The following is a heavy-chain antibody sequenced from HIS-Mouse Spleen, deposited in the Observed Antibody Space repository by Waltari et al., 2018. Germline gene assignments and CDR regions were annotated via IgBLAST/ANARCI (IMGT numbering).Heavy chain of an antibody. CDR2: IYHSGIS. CDR3: ARDPGYSSSSNAFDI. J-gene: IGHJ3*02. CDR1: GYSISSGYY. Sequence: QVQLQESGPGLVKPSETLSLTCTVSGYSISSGYYWGWIGSIYHSGISYYNPSLKSRVTISVDTSKNQFSLKLSSVTAADTAVYYCARDPGYSSSSNAFDIWGQGTMVTVSS. V-gene: IGHV4-38-2*02. D-gene: IGHD6-6*01.